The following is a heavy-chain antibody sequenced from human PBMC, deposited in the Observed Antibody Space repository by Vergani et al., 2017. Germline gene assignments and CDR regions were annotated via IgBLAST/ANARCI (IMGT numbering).Heavy chain of an antibody. D-gene: IGHD4/OR15-4a*01. J-gene: IGHJ5*02. Sequence: QVQLQESGPGLVKPSQTLSLTCTVSGGSISRGSYYWSWIRQPPGKGLEWIGYIYHSGSTYYNPSLKSRVTISVDRSKKQFSLKLSSVTAADTAVYYCARGVLADNWFDPWGQGTLVTVSS. CDR1: GGSISRGSYY. CDR3: ARGVLADNWFDP. V-gene: IGHV4-30-2*01. CDR2: IYHSGST.